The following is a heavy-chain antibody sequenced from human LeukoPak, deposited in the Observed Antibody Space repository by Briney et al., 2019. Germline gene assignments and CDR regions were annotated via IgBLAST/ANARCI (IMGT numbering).Heavy chain of an antibody. Sequence: GVPLRLSCAASVFTFRRYAVICVRESPGEGLECVSAISGSGGSTYYADSVKGRFTISRDNSKNTLYLQMNSLRAEDTAVYYCASGRGIAAEGSFDYRGQGTLVTVSS. D-gene: IGHD6-13*01. CDR1: VFTFRRYA. J-gene: IGHJ4*02. V-gene: IGHV3-23*01. CDR3: ASGRGIAAEGSFDY. CDR2: ISGSGGST.